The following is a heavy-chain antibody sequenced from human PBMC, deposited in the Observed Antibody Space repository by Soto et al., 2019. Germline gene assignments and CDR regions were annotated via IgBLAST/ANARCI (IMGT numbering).Heavy chain of an antibody. CDR2: IYYTGST. D-gene: IGHD1-26*01. CDR3: ASDPYVVGATRTYYYGMDV. CDR1: GGSISSYY. Sequence: QLQLQESGPGLVKPSETLSLTCTVSGGSISSYYWSWIRQPPGKGLEWIGYIYYTGSTNYNPSLKSRVTISVDTSENQFSLKLSSVTAADTAVYYCASDPYVVGATRTYYYGMDVGGQGTTVTVSS. V-gene: IGHV4-59*01. J-gene: IGHJ6*02.